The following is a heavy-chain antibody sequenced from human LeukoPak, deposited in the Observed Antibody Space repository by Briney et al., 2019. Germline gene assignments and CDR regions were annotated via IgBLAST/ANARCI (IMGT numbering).Heavy chain of an antibody. Sequence: PGGSLRLSCAASGFTFSSYAMSWVRQAPGKGLEWVSAISGSGGSTYYADSVKGRFTISRDNSKNTLYLQMNSLRAEDTAVYYCAKDPKGIAAAGKLGVWQNSDYWGQGTLVSVSS. J-gene: IGHJ4*02. CDR1: GFTFSSYA. CDR3: AKDPKGIAAAGKLGVWQNSDY. D-gene: IGHD6-13*01. CDR2: ISGSGGST. V-gene: IGHV3-23*01.